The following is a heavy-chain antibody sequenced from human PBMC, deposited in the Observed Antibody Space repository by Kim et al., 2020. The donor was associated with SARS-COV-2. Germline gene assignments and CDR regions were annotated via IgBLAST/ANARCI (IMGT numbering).Heavy chain of an antibody. Sequence: NYAQKFQGRVTMTRDTSISTAYMELSRLRSDDTAVYYCARSIAAAGTVDYWGQGTLVTVSS. V-gene: IGHV1-2*02. CDR3: ARSIAAAGTVDY. J-gene: IGHJ4*02. D-gene: IGHD6-13*01.